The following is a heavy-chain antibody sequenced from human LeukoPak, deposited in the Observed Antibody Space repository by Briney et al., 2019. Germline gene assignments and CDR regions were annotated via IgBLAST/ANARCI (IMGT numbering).Heavy chain of an antibody. CDR3: AGTYDSSGYYEVSDAFDI. CDR1: GYTFTSYD. V-gene: IGHV1-8*01. J-gene: IGHJ3*02. Sequence: ASVKVSCKASGYTFTSYDINWVRQATGQGLEWMGWMNPNSGNTGYAQKFQGRVTMTTDTSTSTAYMELRSLRSDDTAVYYCAGTYDSSGYYEVSDAFDIWGQGTMVTVSS. D-gene: IGHD3-22*01. CDR2: MNPNSGNT.